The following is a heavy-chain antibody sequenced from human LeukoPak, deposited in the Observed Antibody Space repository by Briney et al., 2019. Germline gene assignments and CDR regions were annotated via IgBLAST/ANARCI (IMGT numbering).Heavy chain of an antibody. CDR1: GFTFTEYS. CDR3: ASDMRFLEWLLGNDAIDV. Sequence: GGSLRLSCAASGFTFTEYSMNWARHARGRGLEWVSYISSSISTIYYAYSVKGRFTISSDNAKNSLYLQMNSLRAEATAVYYCASDMRFLEWLLGNDAIDVWGQGTMVTVSS. CDR2: ISSSISTI. J-gene: IGHJ3*01. V-gene: IGHV3-48*01. D-gene: IGHD3-3*01.